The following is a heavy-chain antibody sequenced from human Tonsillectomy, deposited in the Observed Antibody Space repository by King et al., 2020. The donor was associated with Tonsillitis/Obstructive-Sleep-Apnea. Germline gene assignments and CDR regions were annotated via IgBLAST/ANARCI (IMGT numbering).Heavy chain of an antibody. Sequence: VQLVESGGGVVQPGGSLRLSCAASGFTFDDYDMHWVRQATGKGLEWVSLISGDGGSTYYADSVRGRFTISRDNSKNSLYLQMNSLRTEDTALYYCAKDLATYDFWSGYYSRGFDYWGQGTLVTVSS. V-gene: IGHV3-43*02. CDR2: ISGDGGST. J-gene: IGHJ4*02. D-gene: IGHD3-3*01. CDR1: GFTFDDYD. CDR3: AKDLATYDFWSGYYSRGFDY.